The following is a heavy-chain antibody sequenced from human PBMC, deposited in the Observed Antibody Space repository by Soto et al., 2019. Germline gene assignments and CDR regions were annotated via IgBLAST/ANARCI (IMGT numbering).Heavy chain of an antibody. D-gene: IGHD6-19*01. Sequence: QVDLVQSGAEVKKPGASVTISCKASGSAITRYYIHWVRQAPGRGLVWMGIINPGGGSASYAQKFHDRVTIDKDTSTGTVYMDLRSLRTEDTAVYYCARDTSGWSLNGLDVWGQGTTVNVSS. CDR1: GSAITRYY. V-gene: IGHV1-46*01. J-gene: IGHJ6*02. CDR2: INPGGGSA. CDR3: ARDTSGWSLNGLDV.